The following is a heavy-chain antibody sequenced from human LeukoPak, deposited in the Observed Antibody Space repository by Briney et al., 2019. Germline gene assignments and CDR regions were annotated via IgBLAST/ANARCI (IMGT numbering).Heavy chain of an antibody. CDR3: ARGSGSYHTAYMN. V-gene: IGHV5-51*03. CDR2: IYPGNSDA. CDR1: GYSFSSYW. Sequence: QGEFLKISCKGSGYSFSSYWIGWVRQMPGKGLEWMGIIYPGNSDARYIPSFQGQLTISADKSLSTAYLQWSSLKASDTAMYYCARGSGSYHTAYMNWGQGSPVTVSS. D-gene: IGHD1-26*01. J-gene: IGHJ4*02.